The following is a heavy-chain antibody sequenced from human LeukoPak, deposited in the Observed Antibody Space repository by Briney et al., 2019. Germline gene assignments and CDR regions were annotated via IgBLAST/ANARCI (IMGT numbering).Heavy chain of an antibody. D-gene: IGHD1-14*01. Sequence: SETLSLTCTVSGVSIGAFSWNWIRQSPGKGLEWIGGVDDTGTAKSNPSLKTRVSMSVDRAANQLSLRLTSVTAADTAMFYCARQPRRGVFDIWGQGTVVIVS. V-gene: IGHV4-59*03. CDR3: ARQPRRGVFDI. CDR2: VDDTGTA. CDR1: GVSIGAFS. J-gene: IGHJ3*02.